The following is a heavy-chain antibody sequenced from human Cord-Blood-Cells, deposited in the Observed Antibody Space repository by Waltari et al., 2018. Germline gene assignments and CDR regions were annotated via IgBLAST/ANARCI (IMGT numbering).Heavy chain of an antibody. V-gene: IGHV4-4*07. CDR1: GGSISSYY. J-gene: IGHJ2*01. Sequence: QVQLQESGPGLVKPSETLSLTCTVSGGSISSYYCSWIRQPAGKGLEWIGRIYTSGSTNYNPSLKSRVTMSVDTSKNQFSLKLSSVTAADTAVYYCARGDWDSGSYRSLYWYFDLWGRGTLVTVSS. CDR3: ARGDWDSGSYRSLYWYFDL. CDR2: IYTSGST. D-gene: IGHD1-26*01.